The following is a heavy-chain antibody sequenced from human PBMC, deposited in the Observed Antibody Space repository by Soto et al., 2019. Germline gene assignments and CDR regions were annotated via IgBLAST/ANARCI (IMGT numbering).Heavy chain of an antibody. J-gene: IGHJ4*02. CDR1: GYTFTSYG. D-gene: IGHD1-20*01. V-gene: IGHV1-18*01. CDR2: ISAYNGNT. Sequence: ASVNVSCKASGYTFTSYGISWVRQAPGQGLEWMGWISAYNGNTNYAQKLQGRVTMTTDTSTSTAYMELRSLRSDDTAVYYCARDPYNWNDGTFDYWGQGTLVTVSS. CDR3: ARDPYNWNDGTFDY.